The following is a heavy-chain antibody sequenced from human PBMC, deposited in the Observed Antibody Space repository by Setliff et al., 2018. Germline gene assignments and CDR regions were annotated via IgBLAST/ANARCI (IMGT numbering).Heavy chain of an antibody. J-gene: IGHJ5*02. D-gene: IGHD3-3*01. CDR2: IYYSGST. Sequence: PSETLSLTCTVSGGSISSHYWSWIRQPPGKGLEWIGYIYYSGSTNYNPSLKSRVTISVDTSKNQFSLKLSSVTAADTAVYYCARVYDFWSGYYRVGNWFDPWGQGTRVTVSS. V-gene: IGHV4-59*11. CDR1: GGSISSHY. CDR3: ARVYDFWSGYYRVGNWFDP.